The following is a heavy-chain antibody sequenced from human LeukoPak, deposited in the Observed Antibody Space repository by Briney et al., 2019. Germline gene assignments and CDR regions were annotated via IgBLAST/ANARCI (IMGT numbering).Heavy chain of an antibody. CDR3: ARLASGSYGPLTPFDY. J-gene: IGHJ4*02. V-gene: IGHV4-39*01. Sequence: SETLSLTCTVPGDSIGSTNYYWGWIRPPPGKGLEWFGSIYYSGSTYFNPSLKSRVSMSIDTSKNQFSLRLNSVTAADTAVYYSARLASGSYGPLTPFDYWGQGTLVSVSS. CDR1: GDSIGSTNYY. CDR2: IYYSGST. D-gene: IGHD1-26*01.